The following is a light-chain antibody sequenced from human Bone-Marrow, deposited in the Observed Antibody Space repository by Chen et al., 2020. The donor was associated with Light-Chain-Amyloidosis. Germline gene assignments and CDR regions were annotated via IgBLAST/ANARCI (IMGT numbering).Light chain of an antibody. Sequence: DIVLTQAPGTLSLSPGERATLSCRASQSVSNNYLDRYQQKPGQAPRLLIYGASNRANGIPDSYSGSGSGTDFTLSISRLEPDDLAVYYCQQYGTSPQAVGQGTEQEIK. V-gene: IGKV3-20*01. CDR2: GAS. CDR3: QQYGTSPQA. J-gene: IGKJ2*01. CDR1: QSVSNNY.